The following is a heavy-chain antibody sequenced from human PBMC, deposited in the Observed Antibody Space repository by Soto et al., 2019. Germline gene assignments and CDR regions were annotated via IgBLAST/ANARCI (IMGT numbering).Heavy chain of an antibody. D-gene: IGHD3-16*01. V-gene: IGHV3-23*01. CDR1: GFTFSSYA. Sequence: EVQLLESGGGLVQPGGSLRLSCAASGFTFSSYAMSWVRQAPGKGLEWVSAVSGSGGSTYYADSVKGRFTISRDNSKNPLGLQMSSPGSEDPAIYYFATRYVYIWGSDRVLFDIWGQGTMVTVSS. J-gene: IGHJ3*02. CDR2: VSGSGGST. CDR3: ATRYVYIWGSDRVLFDI.